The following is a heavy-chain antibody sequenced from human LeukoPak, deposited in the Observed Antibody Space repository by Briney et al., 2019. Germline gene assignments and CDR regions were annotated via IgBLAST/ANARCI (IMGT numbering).Heavy chain of an antibody. CDR3: ARQELGDYGRNYFQS. D-gene: IGHD4-17*01. J-gene: IGHJ4*02. CDR1: GSNFVDYW. V-gene: IGHV5-51*01. CDR2: IFPGDSET. Sequence: GESLKISCKDSGSNFVDYWIGWVRQVPGRGLEWMAVIFPGDSETTYSPSFQGRVTISVDTSTSTAYLKWSSLKASDTAIYYCARQELGDYGRNYFQSWGQGTLVIVSS.